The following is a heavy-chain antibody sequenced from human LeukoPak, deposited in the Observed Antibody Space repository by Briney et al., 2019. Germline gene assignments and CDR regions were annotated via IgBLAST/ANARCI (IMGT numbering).Heavy chain of an antibody. Sequence: PSQTLSLTCTFSGYSIGSGYYWGWIRQPPGKGLEWTGRIFHSGSTYYNPSLKSRVTISVDTSKNQFSLKLSSVTAADTAVYYCARSGSSWLKDYWGQGTLVTVSS. D-gene: IGHD6-13*01. CDR1: GYSIGSGYY. J-gene: IGHJ4*02. CDR2: IFHSGST. CDR3: ARSGSSWLKDY. V-gene: IGHV4-38-2*02.